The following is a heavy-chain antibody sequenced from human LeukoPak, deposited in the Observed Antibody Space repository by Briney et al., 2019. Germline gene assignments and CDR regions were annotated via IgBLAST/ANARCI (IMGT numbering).Heavy chain of an antibody. D-gene: IGHD1-26*01. CDR2: IYYSGST. J-gene: IGHJ1*01. Sequence: KPSETLSLTCTVSGGSISSYYWSWIRQPPGKGLEWIGYIYYSGSTNYNPSLKSRVTISVDTSKNQFSLKLSSVTAADTAVYYCAKDHRYSGSYQPDPYYAEYIQHWGQGTLVTVSS. V-gene: IGHV4-59*01. CDR3: AKDHRYSGSYQPDPYYAEYIQH. CDR1: GGSISSYY.